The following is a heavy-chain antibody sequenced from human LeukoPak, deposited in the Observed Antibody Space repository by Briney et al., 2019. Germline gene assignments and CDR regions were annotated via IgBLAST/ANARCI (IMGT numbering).Heavy chain of an antibody. V-gene: IGHV3-23*01. Sequence: GGSLRLSRAASGFTFSSYAMSWVRQAPGKGLEWVSAISGSGGSTYYADSVKGRFTISRDNSKNTLYLQMNSLRAEDTAVYYCAKDRYYYDSSGYLDYWGQGTLVTVSS. D-gene: IGHD3-22*01. CDR2: ISGSGGST. CDR3: AKDRYYYDSSGYLDY. CDR1: GFTFSSYA. J-gene: IGHJ4*02.